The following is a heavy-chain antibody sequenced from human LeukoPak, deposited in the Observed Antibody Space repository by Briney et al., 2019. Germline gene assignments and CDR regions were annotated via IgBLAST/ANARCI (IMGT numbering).Heavy chain of an antibody. CDR1: GGTFSSYA. D-gene: IGHD2-2*01. V-gene: IGHV1-69*13. CDR2: IIPIFGTA. Sequence: SVKVSCKASGGTFSSYAISWVRQAPGQGLEWMGGIIPIFGTANYAQKFQGRVTITADESTSTAYMELSSLRSDDTAVYYCARGLTHPRTSHSRGGMDVWGQGTTVTVSS. J-gene: IGHJ6*02. CDR3: ARGLTHPRTSHSRGGMDV.